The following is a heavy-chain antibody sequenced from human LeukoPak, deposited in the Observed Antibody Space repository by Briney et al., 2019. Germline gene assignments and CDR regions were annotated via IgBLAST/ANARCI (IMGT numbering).Heavy chain of an antibody. Sequence: SETLSLTCTVSGGSISSYYWTWIRQPPGKGLEWIGYIQYSGSTSYNPSLKRRVTISVDTSKNQFSLKLSSVTAADTAVYYCARYHRGSYYFDYWGQGTLVTVSS. J-gene: IGHJ4*02. CDR1: GGSISSYY. CDR2: IQYSGST. D-gene: IGHD1-26*01. CDR3: ARYHRGSYYFDY. V-gene: IGHV4-59*01.